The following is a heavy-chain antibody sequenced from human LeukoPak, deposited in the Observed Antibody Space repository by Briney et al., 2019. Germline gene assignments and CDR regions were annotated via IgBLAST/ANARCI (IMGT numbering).Heavy chain of an antibody. Sequence: ASVKVSCEACSYTFTSYGISWVRQAPGQGLEWMGWISAYNGNTNYAQKLQGRVTMTTDTSTSTAYMELRSLRSDDTAVYYCASYGYSSGFDYWGQGTLVTVSS. CDR3: ASYGYSSGFDY. CDR2: ISAYNGNT. D-gene: IGHD6-19*01. J-gene: IGHJ4*02. V-gene: IGHV1-18*01. CDR1: SYTFTSYG.